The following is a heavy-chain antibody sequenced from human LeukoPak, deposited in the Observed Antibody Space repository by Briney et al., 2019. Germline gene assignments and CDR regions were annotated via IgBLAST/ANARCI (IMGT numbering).Heavy chain of an antibody. J-gene: IGHJ4*02. CDR1: GGFISSGSDY. D-gene: IGHD6-19*01. CDR3: ARGLTVAGLPYLDD. CDR2: IYYSGSL. Sequence: SQTLSLPCSVSGGFISSGSDYWSWVRQHAGKGLEWLGYIYYSGSLHYNSSLQSRVPLAEGPYKNLFSLGLRSVPAPDPAVYYSARGLTVAGLPYLDDWGQGTLVTV. V-gene: IGHV4-61*10.